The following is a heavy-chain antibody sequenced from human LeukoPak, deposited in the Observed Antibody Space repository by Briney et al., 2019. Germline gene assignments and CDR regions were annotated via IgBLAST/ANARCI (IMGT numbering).Heavy chain of an antibody. J-gene: IGHJ4*02. V-gene: IGHV3-74*01. CDR3: ATKQWLAPPPDS. D-gene: IGHD6-19*01. CDR2: ISTDGSST. Sequence: GGSLRLSCAASGFTFSSYWMHWVRQAPGKGLVWVSRISTDGSSTSYADSVKGRFTVSRDNADNTMFLQMNSVRDEDTAVYYCATKQWLAPPPDSWGQGTPVTVSS. CDR1: GFTFSSYW.